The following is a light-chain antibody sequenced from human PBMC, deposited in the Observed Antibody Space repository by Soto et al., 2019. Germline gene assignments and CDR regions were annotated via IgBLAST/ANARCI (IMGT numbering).Light chain of an antibody. CDR3: QQYYTYWT. J-gene: IGKJ1*01. Sequence: DFHPTQSPYTLSGSVSARVTITCRASQTISSWLAWYQQKPGKAPKLLIYKASTLKSGVPSRFSGSASGTEFTLTISSLQPDDFATYHCQQYYTYWTFGQGTKVDIK. V-gene: IGKV1-5*03. CDR2: KAS. CDR1: QTISSW.